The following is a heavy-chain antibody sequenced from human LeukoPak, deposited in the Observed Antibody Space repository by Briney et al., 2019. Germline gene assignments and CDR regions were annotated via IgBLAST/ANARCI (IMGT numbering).Heavy chain of an antibody. J-gene: IGHJ4*02. Sequence: PSETLSLTCTVSGDSISSGGYRWSWIRQHPGKGLEWIGYIFYSGSTYYNPSLKSRVTISVDTFKNQFSLKLSSVTAADTAVYYCAREGVMVRVFDYWGQGTLVTVSS. CDR2: IFYSGST. V-gene: IGHV4-31*03. CDR3: AREGVMVRVFDY. CDR1: GDSISSGGYR. D-gene: IGHD3-10*01.